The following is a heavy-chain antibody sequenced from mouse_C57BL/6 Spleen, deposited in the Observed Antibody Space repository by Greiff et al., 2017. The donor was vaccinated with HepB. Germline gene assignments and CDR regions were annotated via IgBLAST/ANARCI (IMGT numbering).Heavy chain of an antibody. CDR3: ARIYSNYEGFAY. J-gene: IGHJ3*01. D-gene: IGHD2-5*01. CDR1: GYAFTNYL. V-gene: IGHV1-54*01. CDR2: IKPGSGGT. Sequence: VQLVESGAELVRPGTSVKVSCKASGYAFTNYLIEWVKQRPGQGLEWIGVIKPGSGGTNYNEKFKGKATLTADKSSSTAYMQLSSLTSEDSAVYFCARIYSNYEGFAYWGQGTLVTVSA.